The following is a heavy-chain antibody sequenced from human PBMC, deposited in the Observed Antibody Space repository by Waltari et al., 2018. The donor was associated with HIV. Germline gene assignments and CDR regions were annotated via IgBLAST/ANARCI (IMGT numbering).Heavy chain of an antibody. J-gene: IGHJ6*03. Sequence: EVQLVETGGGWIQPGGSLRLSCAASGFTVSSNYLSWVRQAPGKGLEWVSVTYSGGDTYYADSVKGRFTISRDNSRNTLYLQMNSLRADDTAVYYCAREGMGATYYYYMDVWGKGTTVIVSS. D-gene: IGHD3-16*01. CDR2: TYSGGDT. V-gene: IGHV3-53*02. CDR3: AREGMGATYYYYMDV. CDR1: GFTVSSNY.